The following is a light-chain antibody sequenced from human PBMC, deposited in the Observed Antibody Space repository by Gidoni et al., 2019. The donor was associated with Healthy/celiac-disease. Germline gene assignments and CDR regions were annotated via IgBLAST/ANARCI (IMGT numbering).Light chain of an antibody. CDR2: AAS. CDR1: QSISSY. V-gene: IGKV1-39*01. CDR3: QQSYSTLRT. Sequence: DIQMTKSPSPLSASVGDRVTITCRASQSISSYLNWYQQKPGKAPKLLIYAASSLQSGVPSRFSGRRSGTDFTLTISSLQPEDFATYYCQQSYSTLRTFGQGTKVEIK. J-gene: IGKJ1*01.